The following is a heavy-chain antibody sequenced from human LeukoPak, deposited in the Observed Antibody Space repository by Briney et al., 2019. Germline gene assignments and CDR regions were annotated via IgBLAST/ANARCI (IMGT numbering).Heavy chain of an antibody. CDR1: GGSISSSSYY. D-gene: IGHD3-10*01. J-gene: IGHJ3*02. CDR3: ARAPVTMGGAFDI. Sequence: SETLSLTCTVSGGSISSSSYYWGWIRQPPGKGLEWIGSIYYSGSTYYNPSLKSRVTISVDTSKNQFSLKLSSVTAADTAVYYCARAPVTMGGAFDIWGQGTMVTVSS. CDR2: IYYSGST. V-gene: IGHV4-39*07.